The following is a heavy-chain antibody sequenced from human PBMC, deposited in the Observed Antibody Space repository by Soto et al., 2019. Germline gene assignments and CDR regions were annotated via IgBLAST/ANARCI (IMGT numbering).Heavy chain of an antibody. J-gene: IGHJ6*02. D-gene: IGHD2-2*01. CDR1: GGTFSSYA. CDR2: IIPIPGTA. V-gene: IGHV1-69*01. Sequence: QVQLVQSGAEVKKPGSSVKVSCKASGGTFSSYAISWVRQAPGQGLEWMGGIIPIPGTANYAQKFQGRVTITADESTRRDYTDMSSLRSEDTAVYYCTRSQGSSTSLEIYYYYYYGMDVWGQGTTVTVSS. CDR3: TRSQGSSTSLEIYYYYYYGMDV.